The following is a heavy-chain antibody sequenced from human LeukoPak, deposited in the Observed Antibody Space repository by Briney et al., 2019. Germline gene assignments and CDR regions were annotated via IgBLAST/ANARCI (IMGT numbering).Heavy chain of an antibody. CDR3: ARGHYDVLASSYKWTPDY. Sequence: PGGSLRLSCAASGLTFNNYELHWVRQTPGKGLEWISYIGPGGSSKLYADSVRGRFTISRDNAKNSLSLQLSSLRVEDTAIYYCARGHYDVLASSYKWTPDYWGQGTLVTVSS. J-gene: IGHJ4*02. D-gene: IGHD3-9*01. V-gene: IGHV3-48*03. CDR1: GLTFNNYE. CDR2: IGPGGSSK.